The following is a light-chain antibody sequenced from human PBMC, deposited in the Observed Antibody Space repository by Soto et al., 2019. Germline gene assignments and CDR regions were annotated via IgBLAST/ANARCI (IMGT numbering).Light chain of an antibody. V-gene: IGKV1-5*01. CDR1: QSISSW. J-gene: IGKJ1*01. CDR2: DAS. Sequence: DIQMTQSPSTLSASVGDRVTITCRASQSISSWLAWYQQKPGKAPKLLIYDASSLESGVPSRLSGSGSGTEFTLTISSLKPDDFATYYCQQYNSHWTFGQGTKVDI. CDR3: QQYNSHWT.